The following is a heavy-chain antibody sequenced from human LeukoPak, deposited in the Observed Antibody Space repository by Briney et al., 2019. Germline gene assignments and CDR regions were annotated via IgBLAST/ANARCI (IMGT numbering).Heavy chain of an antibody. J-gene: IGHJ3*01. CDR3: ASQYYDSSGYFQNDAFDV. CDR1: GYSFTNYW. V-gene: IGHV5-51*01. Sequence: GESLKISCKGSGYSFTNYWIGWVRQMPGKGLEWMGIFYLLDSDTRYSPSFQGQVTISADKSTSTAYLQWSSLKASDTAMYYCASQYYDSSGYFQNDAFDVWGQGTMVTVSS. D-gene: IGHD3-22*01. CDR2: FYLLDSDT.